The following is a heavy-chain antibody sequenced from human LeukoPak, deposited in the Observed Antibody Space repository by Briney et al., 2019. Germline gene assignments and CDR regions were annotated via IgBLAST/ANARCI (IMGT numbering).Heavy chain of an antibody. J-gene: IGHJ4*02. D-gene: IGHD2-15*01. Sequence: ETLSLTCTISGGSISSYYWSWIRQPPGKGLEWIGYIYYSGSTNYNPSLKSRVTISVDTSKNQFSLNLSSVNAADTAVYYCARVLGGTVVAARTFDYWGQGTLVTVSP. CDR1: GGSISSYY. V-gene: IGHV4-59*12. CDR2: IYYSGST. CDR3: ARVLGGTVVAARTFDY.